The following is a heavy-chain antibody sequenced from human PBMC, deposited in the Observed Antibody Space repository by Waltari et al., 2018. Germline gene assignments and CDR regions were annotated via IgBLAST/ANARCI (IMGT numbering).Heavy chain of an antibody. CDR1: GGSFSGYY. V-gene: IGHV4-34*01. J-gene: IGHJ6*03. Sequence: QVQLQQWGAGLLKPSETLSLTCAVYGGSFSGYYWSWIRQPPGKGLEWIGEINHSGSTNYDPSLKSRVTISVDTSKNQFSLKLSSVTAADTAVYYCARGGVVAARRYYYYYYMDVWGKGTTVTVSS. CDR2: INHSGST. CDR3: ARGGVVAARRYYYYYYMDV. D-gene: IGHD6-6*01.